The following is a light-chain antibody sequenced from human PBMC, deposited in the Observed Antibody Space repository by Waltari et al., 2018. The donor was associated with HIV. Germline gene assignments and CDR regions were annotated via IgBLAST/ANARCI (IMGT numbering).Light chain of an antibody. J-gene: IGKJ1*01. CDR1: HSILYNFNNRTC. CDR3: QQYYGSPRT. Sequence: DIVMTQSPDSLAGSLGERATVNCKSSHSILYNFNNRTCLAWYQQKPGQPPKLLFYGASTRASVVPDRFSGSGSAADFTLTISDLQADDVAVYYCQQYYGSPRTFGQGTRLEIK. V-gene: IGKV4-1*01. CDR2: GAS.